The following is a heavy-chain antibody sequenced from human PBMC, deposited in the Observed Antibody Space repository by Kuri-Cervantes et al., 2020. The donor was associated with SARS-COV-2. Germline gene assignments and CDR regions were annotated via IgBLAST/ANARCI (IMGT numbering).Heavy chain of an antibody. Sequence: SETLSLTCTVSGGSISSYYWSWIRQPPGKGLEWIGYIYYSGSTNYNPSLKSRVTISVDTSKNQFSLKLSPVTAADTAVYYCARAGYSGSYSNYFDYWGQGTLVTVSS. CDR2: IYYSGST. CDR3: ARAGYSGSYSNYFDY. J-gene: IGHJ4*02. V-gene: IGHV4-59*01. D-gene: IGHD1-26*01. CDR1: GGSISSYY.